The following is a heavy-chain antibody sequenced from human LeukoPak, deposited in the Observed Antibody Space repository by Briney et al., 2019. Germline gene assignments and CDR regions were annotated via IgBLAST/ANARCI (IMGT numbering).Heavy chain of an antibody. J-gene: IGHJ4*02. V-gene: IGHV4-38-2*02. CDR1: VYSISSGYY. CDR3: PRHSPVEWELPSIAENDY. Sequence: SETLSLTCTLWVYSISSGYYWGWIRQPPGKGLELIGRIYHSGSTYYNPSLKTRVPTSIDTSNNQFFLNLSSVTAADTAVYYCPRHSPVEWELPSIAENDYWGQGTLVTVTS. D-gene: IGHD1-26*01. CDR2: IYHSGST.